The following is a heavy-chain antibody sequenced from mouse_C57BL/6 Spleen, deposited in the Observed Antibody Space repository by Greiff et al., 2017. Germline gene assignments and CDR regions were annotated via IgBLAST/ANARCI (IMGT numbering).Heavy chain of an antibody. CDR2: ISSGSSTI. CDR3: ARPYDYGPWFAY. J-gene: IGHJ3*01. Sequence: EVKVVESGGGLVKPGGSLKLSCAASGFTFSDYGMHWVRQAPEKGLEWVAYISSGSSTIYYADTVKGRFTISRDNAKNTLFLQMTSLRSEDTAMYYCARPYDYGPWFAYWGQGTLVTVSA. D-gene: IGHD2-4*01. V-gene: IGHV5-17*01. CDR1: GFTFSDYG.